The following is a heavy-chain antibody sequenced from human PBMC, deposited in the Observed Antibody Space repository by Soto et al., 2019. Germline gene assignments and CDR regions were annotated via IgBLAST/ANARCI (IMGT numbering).Heavy chain of an antibody. CDR2: IYYSGST. Sequence: SETLSLTCTVSGGSISSYYWSWIRQPPGKGLEWIGYIYYSGSTNYNPSLKSRVTISVDTSKNQFSLKLSSVTAADTAVYYCARLVEIFGVVISFLDPWGQGTLVTVSS. CDR1: GGSISSYY. D-gene: IGHD3-3*01. J-gene: IGHJ5*02. CDR3: ARLVEIFGVVISFLDP. V-gene: IGHV4-59*08.